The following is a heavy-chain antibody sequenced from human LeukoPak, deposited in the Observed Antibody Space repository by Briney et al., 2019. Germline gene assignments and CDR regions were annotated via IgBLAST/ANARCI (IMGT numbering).Heavy chain of an antibody. CDR2: IYYSGNT. V-gene: IGHV4-39*01. Sequence: SETLSLTCTVSGGSISTSSYYWGWIRQPPGKGLEWIGNIYYSGNTYYNPSLKSRVTISVDTISLDMSKKQFSLKLSSVTAADTAVYYCARQGMVAGPGPSDYWGQGTLVTVSS. D-gene: IGHD6-19*01. J-gene: IGHJ4*02. CDR3: ARQGMVAGPGPSDY. CDR1: GGSISTSSYY.